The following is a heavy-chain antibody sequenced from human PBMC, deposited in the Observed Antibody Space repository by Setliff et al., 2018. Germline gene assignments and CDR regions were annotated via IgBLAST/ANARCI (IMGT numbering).Heavy chain of an antibody. Sequence: SETLSLTCTVYGGSISSSSYYWGWIRQPPGKGLEWIGSIYYSGSTYYNPSLKSRVTVSVDTSKNQFSLKLSSVTAADTAVYYCARRSTYYNFWSCYWDYWGQGTLVTVSS. CDR1: GGSISSSSYY. CDR2: IYYSGST. CDR3: ARRSTYYNFWSCYWDY. D-gene: IGHD3-3*01. J-gene: IGHJ4*02. V-gene: IGHV4-39*07.